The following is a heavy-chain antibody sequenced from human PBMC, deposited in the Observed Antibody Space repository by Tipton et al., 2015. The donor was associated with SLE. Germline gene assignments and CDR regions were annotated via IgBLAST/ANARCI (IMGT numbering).Heavy chain of an antibody. V-gene: IGHV4-59*11. CDR3: ARGGVGGYDYFDF. CDR2: IYYSGST. D-gene: IGHD5-12*01. CDR1: GGPFSRHY. J-gene: IGHJ4*02. Sequence: GLVKPSETLSLTCTVSGGPFSRHYWSWIRQPPGKGLEWIGNIYYSGSTNYNPSLKSRVTISVDTSKNQFSLKLTSVTAADTAVYYCARGGVGGYDYFDFWGQGTLVTVSS.